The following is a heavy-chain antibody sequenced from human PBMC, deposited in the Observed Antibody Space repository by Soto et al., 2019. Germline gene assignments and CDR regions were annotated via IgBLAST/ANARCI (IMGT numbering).Heavy chain of an antibody. V-gene: IGHV4-59*01. D-gene: IGHD6-13*01. Sequence: NPSETLSLTCTVYGGSISSNYWTWIRQPPGKGLEWIGYVYNSGSTNYNPSLKSRVTISEDTSKSQFSLKVNSMTAADTAVYYCARYRREAVAGYTLDLWGQGTPVTVSS. CDR3: ARYRREAVAGYTLDL. CDR1: GGSISSNY. J-gene: IGHJ5*02. CDR2: VYNSGST.